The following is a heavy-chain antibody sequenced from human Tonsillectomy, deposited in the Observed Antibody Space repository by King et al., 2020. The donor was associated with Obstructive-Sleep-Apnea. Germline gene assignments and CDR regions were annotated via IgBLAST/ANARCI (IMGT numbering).Heavy chain of an antibody. CDR3: ARLASNYAWLDP. CDR2: IDPSDSFT. D-gene: IGHD4-11*01. V-gene: IGHV5-10-1*01. Sequence: QLVQSGAEVKKPGESLRISCKGSGYSFINYRNSWGRPMPGKGLEWMGRIDPSDSFTNYSPSFQGHVTIPTDKSISTAYLQWSSLKASDTAMYYCARLASNYAWLDPWGQGTLVTVSS. CDR1: GYSFINYR. J-gene: IGHJ5*02.